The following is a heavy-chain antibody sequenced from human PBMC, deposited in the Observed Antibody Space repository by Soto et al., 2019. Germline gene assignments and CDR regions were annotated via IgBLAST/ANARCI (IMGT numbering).Heavy chain of an antibody. CDR3: ASLYSSGPNWFDP. V-gene: IGHV3-74*01. CDR1: GFTFSSYW. CDR2: INSDGSST. J-gene: IGHJ5*02. D-gene: IGHD6-19*01. Sequence: PGGSLRLSCAASGFTFSSYWMHWVRQAPGKGLVWVSRINSDGSSTSYADSVKGRFTISRDNAKNTLYLQMNSLRAEDTAVYYCASLYSSGPNWFDPWGQGTLVTVSS.